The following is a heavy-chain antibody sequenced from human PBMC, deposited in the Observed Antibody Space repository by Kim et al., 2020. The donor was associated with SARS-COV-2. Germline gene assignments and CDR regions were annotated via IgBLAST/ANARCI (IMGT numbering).Heavy chain of an antibody. Sequence: GGSLRLSCSASGFTFSSYAMHWVRQAPGKGLEYVSAISSNGGSTYYADSVKGRLTISRDNSKNTLYLQMSSLRAEDTAVYYCVKGRIVGAIDYWGQGTLVTVSS. J-gene: IGHJ4*02. D-gene: IGHD1-26*01. V-gene: IGHV3-64D*06. CDR3: VKGRIVGAIDY. CDR2: ISSNGGST. CDR1: GFTFSSYA.